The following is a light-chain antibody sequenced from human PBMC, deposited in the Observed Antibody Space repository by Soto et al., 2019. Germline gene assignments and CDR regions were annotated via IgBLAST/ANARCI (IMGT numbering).Light chain of an antibody. J-gene: IGLJ1*01. CDR3: CSFIGGYPNFV. V-gene: IGLV2-11*01. Sequence: QSALTQPASVSGSPGQSITISCTGTSSDVGGYNYVSWYQQHPGKAPKLMIYGVTQRPSGVPDRFSGSKSGNTASLTISGLQPEDEADYYCCSFIGGYPNFVFGTETKLTVL. CDR2: GVT. CDR1: SSDVGGYNY.